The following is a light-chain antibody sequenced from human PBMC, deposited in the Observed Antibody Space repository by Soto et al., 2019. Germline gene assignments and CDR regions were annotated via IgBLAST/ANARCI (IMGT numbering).Light chain of an antibody. CDR2: AAS. J-gene: IGKJ1*01. CDR1: QSISSY. CDR3: QHSDSTLWT. V-gene: IGKV1-39*01. Sequence: DIQMTQSPSSLSASVGDRVTITCRASQSISSYLNWYQQKPGKAPKLLIYAASSLQSGVPSRFSGSGSGTEFTLTISSLQPEDFATYYCQHSDSTLWTFGQGTKVEIK.